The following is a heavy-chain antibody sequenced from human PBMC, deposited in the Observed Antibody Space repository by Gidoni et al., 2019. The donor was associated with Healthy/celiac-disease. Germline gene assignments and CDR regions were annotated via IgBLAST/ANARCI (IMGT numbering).Heavy chain of an antibody. J-gene: IGHJ6*02. Sequence: QVQLVQSGPEVQKPGASVTISCQASCYTFTSYGIRWCRQATGEGLEWMGWISAHNGNTNYAQKLQGRVTMNTDTATSTAYMELRSLRSDDTAVYYCAREGLIVVVVAATRYYYYGMDVWGQGTTVTVSS. CDR2: ISAHNGNT. CDR3: AREGLIVVVVAATRYYYYGMDV. V-gene: IGHV1-18*01. CDR1: CYTFTSYG. D-gene: IGHD2-15*01.